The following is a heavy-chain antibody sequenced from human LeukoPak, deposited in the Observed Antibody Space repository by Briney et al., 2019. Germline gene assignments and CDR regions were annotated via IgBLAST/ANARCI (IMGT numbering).Heavy chain of an antibody. D-gene: IGHD4-17*01. J-gene: IGHJ4*02. CDR2: ISSSGDYT. CDR1: GFTFSDYA. CDR3: VKRGRTSDYAYDY. Sequence: PGGSLRLSCSASGFTFSDYAMHWVRQAPGRGLQFVSAISSSGDYTSYLDSVKGRFTISRDNSKNTLHLQMSSLRPEDTAVYFCVKRGRTSDYAYDYWGQESLVTVSS. V-gene: IGHV3-64D*06.